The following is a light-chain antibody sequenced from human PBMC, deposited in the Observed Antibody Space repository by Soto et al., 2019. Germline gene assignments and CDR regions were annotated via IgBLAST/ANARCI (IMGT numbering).Light chain of an antibody. CDR1: QSVSSN. J-gene: IGKJ5*01. CDR2: GAS. CDR3: QQRSQWPPMT. V-gene: IGKV3-11*01. Sequence: EILMTQSPATLSVPPGERATLSCRASQSVSSNLAWYQQKPGQAPRLLIYGASSRATGVPARFSGSGSGTDFSLTISSLEPEDVAVYYCQQRSQWPPMTFGQGTRLEIK.